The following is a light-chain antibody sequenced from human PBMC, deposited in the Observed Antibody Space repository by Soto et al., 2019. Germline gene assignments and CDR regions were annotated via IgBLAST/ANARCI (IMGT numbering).Light chain of an antibody. J-gene: IGLJ1*01. Sequence: QLVLTQSSSASASLGSSVSLTCTLSSGHSSYIIAWHQQQPGKAPRYLMKLEGSGSYNKGSGVPDRFSGSSSGADRYLTISNLQFDDEADYYCATWDSNTYVFGTGTKVTVL. V-gene: IGLV4-60*02. CDR1: SGHSSYI. CDR3: ATWDSNTYV. CDR2: LEGSGSY.